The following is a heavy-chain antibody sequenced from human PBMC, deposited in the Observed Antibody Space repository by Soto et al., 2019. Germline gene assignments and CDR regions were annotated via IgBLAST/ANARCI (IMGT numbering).Heavy chain of an antibody. Sequence: QITLKESGPTLVKPTQTLTLTCTFSGFSLSTSGVGVGWIRQPQGKPLEWLALIYWDDDKRYSPSLQSRLTITKDTSKNQVVLTMTNIDPVDTATYYCAHTMAPRIFDYWGQGTLVTVSS. CDR3: AHTMAPRIFDY. J-gene: IGHJ4*02. V-gene: IGHV2-5*02. CDR2: IYWDDDK. CDR1: GFSLSTSGVG.